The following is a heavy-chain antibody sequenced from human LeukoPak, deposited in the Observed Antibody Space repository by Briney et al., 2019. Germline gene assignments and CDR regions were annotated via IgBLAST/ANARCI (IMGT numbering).Heavy chain of an antibody. J-gene: IGHJ4*02. CDR2: IVVGSGNT. CDR3: AAASDNWNYSGYDY. V-gene: IGHV1-58*02. CDR1: GFTYTTST. D-gene: IGHD1-7*01. Sequence: SVKVSCKASGFTYTTSTMHWVQQARGHRLEWIGWIVVGSGNTNYAQKFQERVTITRDMSTSTAYMELSSLRSEDTAVYYCAAASDNWNYSGYDYWGQGTLVTVSS.